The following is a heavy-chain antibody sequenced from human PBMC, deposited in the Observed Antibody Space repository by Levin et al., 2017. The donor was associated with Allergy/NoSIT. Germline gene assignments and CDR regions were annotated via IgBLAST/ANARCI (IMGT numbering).Heavy chain of an antibody. V-gene: IGHV3-33*01. CDR1: GFTLSGSA. Sequence: QSGGSLRLSCAVSGFTLSGSAMHWVRQAPGKGLEWVAVIWHDGSKKYYGDSVKGRFTISRDNSKKMVYLDMNSLRAEDTAVYHCARDKDVGVEASKIYGDYGAFDVWGQGTLVTVSS. J-gene: IGHJ3*01. CDR2: IWHDGSKK. D-gene: IGHD4-17*01. CDR3: ARDKDVGVEASKIYGDYGAFDV.